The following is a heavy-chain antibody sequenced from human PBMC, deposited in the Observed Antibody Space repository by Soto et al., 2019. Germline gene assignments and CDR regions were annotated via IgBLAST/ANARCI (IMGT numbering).Heavy chain of an antibody. CDR2: ISGSGATT. CDR3: AKLRYFDWSAYNWFEY. Sequence: EVQLLESGGGLVQPGGSLRPSCPAPGFTFSTYAITGVRQVPGKGLEWVSGISGSGATTSYADSVKGRFTVSRDNSKNTLYLQMNSLRVEDTAVYHCAKLRYFDWSAYNWFEYWGQGTPVTVSS. V-gene: IGHV3-23*01. CDR1: GFTFSTYA. D-gene: IGHD3-9*01. J-gene: IGHJ5*01.